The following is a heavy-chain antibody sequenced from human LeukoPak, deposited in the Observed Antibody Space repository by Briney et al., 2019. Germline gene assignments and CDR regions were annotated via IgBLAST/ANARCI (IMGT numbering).Heavy chain of an antibody. D-gene: IGHD3-22*01. J-gene: IGHJ4*02. Sequence: GGSLRLPCAAPGFTFNTYSMNWVRQAPGKGLEWISYISSGSSTIYYADSVKGRFTISRDNAKNSLYLQLNSLRAEDTAVYYCARSVSTGSTVYFFRIFDYWGQGTLVTVSS. CDR1: GFTFNTYS. V-gene: IGHV3-48*01. CDR2: ISSGSSTI. CDR3: ARSVSTGSTVYFFRIFDY.